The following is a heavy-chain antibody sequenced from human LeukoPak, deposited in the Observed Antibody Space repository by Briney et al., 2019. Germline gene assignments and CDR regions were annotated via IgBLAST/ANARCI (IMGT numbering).Heavy chain of an antibody. CDR1: GDSISRSTYY. CDR3: ARVKWFGELSRYYYYYGMDV. CDR2: IYYVGRTYYNPSSGRY. Sequence: SETPSLTCTVSGDSISRSTYYWGWIRQPPGKGLEWIGAIYYVGRTYYNPSSGRYYYNPSLKRRVTISVDTSKNQFSLKLSSVTAADTAVYYCARVKWFGELSRYYYYYGMDVWGQGTTVTVSS. V-gene: IGHV4-39*07. D-gene: IGHD3-10*01. J-gene: IGHJ6*02.